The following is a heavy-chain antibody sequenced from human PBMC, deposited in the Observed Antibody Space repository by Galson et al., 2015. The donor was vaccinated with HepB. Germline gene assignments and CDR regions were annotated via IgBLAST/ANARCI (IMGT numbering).Heavy chain of an antibody. CDR1: GFTFSSYS. Sequence: SLRLSCAASGFTFSSYSMNWVRQAPGKGLEWVSSISSSSSYIYYADSVKGRFTISRDNAKNSLYLQMNSLRAEDTAVYYCARESWGSGSYSHCIDYWGQGTLVTVSS. J-gene: IGHJ4*02. CDR3: ARESWGSGSYSHCIDY. D-gene: IGHD1-26*01. CDR2: ISSSSSYI. V-gene: IGHV3-21*01.